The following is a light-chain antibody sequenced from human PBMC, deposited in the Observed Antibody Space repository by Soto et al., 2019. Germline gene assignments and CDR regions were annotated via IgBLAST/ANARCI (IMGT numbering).Light chain of an antibody. CDR1: QSVSSSY. CDR3: QQYGSSPPT. J-gene: IGKJ1*01. CDR2: GAS. V-gene: IGKV3-20*01. Sequence: EIVLTQSPGTLSLSPGERATLSCRASQSVSSSYLAWYQQKPGQAPRLLIYGASSRANGIPDRFSGSGSGTDFTLNISRLEHEDFAVYYCQQYGSSPPTCGQGTKVEIK.